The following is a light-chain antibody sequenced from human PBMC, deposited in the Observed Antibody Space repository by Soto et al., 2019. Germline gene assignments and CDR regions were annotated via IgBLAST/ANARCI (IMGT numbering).Light chain of an antibody. CDR3: QQYKSRRT. V-gene: IGKV1-5*01. CDR2: DAS. CDR1: EDINDW. J-gene: IGKJ1*01. Sequence: DIQMTQSPSTLSASIGDRVTITCRASEDINDWLAWYQQKPGNAPKFLIYDASTLQSGVPSRFSGSGSGTEITLTISSLQPDDSATYYCQQYKSRRTFGQGTKVEI.